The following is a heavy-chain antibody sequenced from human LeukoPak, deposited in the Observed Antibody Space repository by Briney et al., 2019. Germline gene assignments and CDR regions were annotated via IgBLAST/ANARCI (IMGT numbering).Heavy chain of an antibody. D-gene: IGHD3-10*01. Sequence: PGGSLRLSCAASGFTFSSYSMNWVRQAPGKGLEWVSSINSVSRYIYYGDSVKGRFTISRDNAKNSLYLQMNSLRAEDTAVYYCASGPIWFGELLEGWGQGTLVTVSS. CDR1: GFTFSSYS. V-gene: IGHV3-21*01. J-gene: IGHJ4*02. CDR2: INSVSRYI. CDR3: ASGPIWFGELLEG.